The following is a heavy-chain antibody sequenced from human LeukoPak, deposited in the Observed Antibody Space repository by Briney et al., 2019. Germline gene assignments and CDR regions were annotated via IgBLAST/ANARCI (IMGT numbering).Heavy chain of an antibody. CDR1: VFTLSGYG. Sequence: GRSLRLSCVASVFTLSGYGMQCVRRAPGEGVVWVSCINNDGSIRRYADSVKGRFTISRDNARNTLFLQMSSLRAEDTAVYYCARGTSSSGTFSSYYYYFYGMDVWGQGTTVTVSS. CDR3: ARGTSSSGTFSSYYYYFYGMDV. J-gene: IGHJ6*02. D-gene: IGHD3-10*01. CDR2: INNDGSIR. V-gene: IGHV3-74*01.